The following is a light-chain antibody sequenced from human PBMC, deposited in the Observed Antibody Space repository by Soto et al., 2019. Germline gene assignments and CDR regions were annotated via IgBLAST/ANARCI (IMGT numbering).Light chain of an antibody. CDR3: QQRSNSIT. CDR2: DAS. Sequence: DIQMTHSPSTLSASVGDRVTITCRASQSISSWLAWYQQKPGKAPKLLIYDASSLESGVPSRFSGSGSGTDFTLTVSRLEPEDFAIYYCQQRSNSITFGQGTRLEIK. V-gene: IGKV1-5*01. CDR1: QSISSW. J-gene: IGKJ5*01.